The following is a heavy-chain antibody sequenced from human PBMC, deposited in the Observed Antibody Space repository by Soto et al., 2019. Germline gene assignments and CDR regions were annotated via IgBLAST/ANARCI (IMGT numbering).Heavy chain of an antibody. CDR2: IYYSGST. V-gene: IGHV4-59*01. J-gene: IGHJ6*02. Sequence: SETHSLTSTVSGGNIRSSNWWSWIRQPPGKGLEWIGYIYYSGSTNYNPSLKSRVTISVDTSKNQFSLKLSSVTAADTAVYYCARGNDYVWGSYRYTAEPNQNGMDVWGQGTTVTVSS. CDR3: ARGNDYVWGSYRYTAEPNQNGMDV. CDR1: GGNIRSSNW. D-gene: IGHD3-16*02.